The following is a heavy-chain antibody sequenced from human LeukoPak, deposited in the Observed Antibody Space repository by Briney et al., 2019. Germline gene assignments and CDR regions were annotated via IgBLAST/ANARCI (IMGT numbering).Heavy chain of an antibody. J-gene: IGHJ4*02. V-gene: IGHV4-59*01. CDR1: GGSISSYY. CDR2: IYYSGST. Sequence: QSSETLSLTCTVSGGSISSYYWSWIRQPPGKGLEWIGYIYYSGSTNYNPSLKSRVTISVDTSKSQFSLKLSSVTAADTAVYYCARVRSIAARPFDYWGQGTLVTVSS. CDR3: ARVRSIAARPFDY. D-gene: IGHD6-6*01.